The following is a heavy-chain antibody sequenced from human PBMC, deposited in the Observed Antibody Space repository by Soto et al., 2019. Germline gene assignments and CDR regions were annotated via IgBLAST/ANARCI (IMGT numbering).Heavy chain of an antibody. D-gene: IGHD3-16*02. J-gene: IGHJ4*02. CDR1: CGSFSGYY. CDR2: INHSGST. Sequence: SETLSLTCAVYCGSFSGYYWSWIRQPPGKGLEWIGEINHSGSTNYNPSLKSRVTISVDTSKNQFSLKLSSVTAADTAVYYCARGKLSDYVWGSYRYHFDYWGQGTVVTVSS. CDR3: ARGKLSDYVWGSYRYHFDY. V-gene: IGHV4-34*01.